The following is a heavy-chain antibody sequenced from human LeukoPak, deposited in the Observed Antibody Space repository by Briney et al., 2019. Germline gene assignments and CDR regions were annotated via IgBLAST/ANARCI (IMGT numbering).Heavy chain of an antibody. CDR1: GYTLTELS. CDR3: ATDPIVMVRGVIIEGFDP. J-gene: IGHJ5*02. CDR2: FYPEDGEI. V-gene: IGHV1-24*01. D-gene: IGHD3-10*01. Sequence: ASVKVSCKVSGYTLTELSMHWVRQAPGKGLEWLGGFYPEDGEIIYAQKFQGRVIMTEDTSTDTAYMELSSLRSEDTAVYYCATDPIVMVRGVIIEGFDPWGQGILVTVSS.